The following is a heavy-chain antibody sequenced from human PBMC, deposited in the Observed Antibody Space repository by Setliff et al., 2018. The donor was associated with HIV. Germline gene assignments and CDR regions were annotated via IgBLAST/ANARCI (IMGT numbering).Heavy chain of an antibody. D-gene: IGHD4-17*01. J-gene: IGHJ3*02. CDR2: VYYSGTS. Sequence: SETLSLTCTVSGGPIPSTTYYWAWIRQPPGKGLEWIGSVYYSGTSYYNPSLRSRVSISLATSKSQFSLKMSSVTAADTALYYCARGYGDYIKDAFDIWGQGTMVTVSS. V-gene: IGHV4-39*07. CDR3: ARGYGDYIKDAFDI. CDR1: GGPIPSTTYY.